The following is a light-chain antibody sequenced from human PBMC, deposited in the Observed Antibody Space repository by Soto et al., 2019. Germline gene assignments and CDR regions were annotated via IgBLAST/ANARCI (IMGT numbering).Light chain of an antibody. Sequence: TITCRASQSXSSXXNXXQXXXXXAXXLLIYHASTLESGVPSRFSGSGSGTEFTLTISSLQPDDFATYYCQQYNSYSFGQGTKVDI. CDR3: QQYNSYS. CDR2: HAS. V-gene: IGKV1-5*01. J-gene: IGKJ1*01. CDR1: QSXSSX.